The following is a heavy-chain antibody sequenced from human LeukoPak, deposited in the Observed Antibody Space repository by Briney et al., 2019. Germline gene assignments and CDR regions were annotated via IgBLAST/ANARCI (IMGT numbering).Heavy chain of an antibody. CDR2: ISSSSTSI. Sequence: PGESLRLSCVASGFILDRYNMNWVRQAPGKGLEWVSSISSSSTSIYYTDSVKGRFTISRDNAKNSLYLQMNSLRDGDTAVYYCARDVPVAGAPFDYWGQGTLVTVSS. J-gene: IGHJ4*02. CDR1: GFILDRYN. D-gene: IGHD6-19*01. CDR3: ARDVPVAGAPFDY. V-gene: IGHV3-48*02.